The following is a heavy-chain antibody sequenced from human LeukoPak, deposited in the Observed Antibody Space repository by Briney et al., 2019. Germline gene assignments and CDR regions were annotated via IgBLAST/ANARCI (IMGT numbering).Heavy chain of an antibody. Sequence: SETLSLTCTVSRGSINTSYWNWIRQPAGKGLEWIGRIHSSGSSNYNPSLKSRVTMSVDMSQNQFSLRLTSVTAADTAVYYCAREYEYSIGSFYYGLDVWGQGTTVLVS. CDR1: RGSINTSY. V-gene: IGHV4-4*07. CDR3: AREYEYSIGSFYYGLDV. D-gene: IGHD2-21*01. J-gene: IGHJ6*02. CDR2: IHSSGSS.